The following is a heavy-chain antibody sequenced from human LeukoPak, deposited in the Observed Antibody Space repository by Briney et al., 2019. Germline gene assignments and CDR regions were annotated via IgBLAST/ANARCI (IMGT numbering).Heavy chain of an antibody. CDR1: GYSINSGYH. CDR3: ARDPDIVVVLAAG. J-gene: IGHJ4*02. CDR2: IYHSGST. D-gene: IGHD2-2*01. Sequence: SETLSLTCIVSGYSINSGYHWGWIRQPPGKGLEWIGSIYHSGSTYYNPSLKSRVTISIDTSKNQFSLKLSSVTAADTAVYYCARDPDIVVVLAAGWGQGTLVTVSS. V-gene: IGHV4-38-2*02.